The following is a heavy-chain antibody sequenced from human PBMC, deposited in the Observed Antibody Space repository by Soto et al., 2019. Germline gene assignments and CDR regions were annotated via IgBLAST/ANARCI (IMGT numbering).Heavy chain of an antibody. J-gene: IGHJ4*02. Sequence: SETLSLTCTVSGGSITTGGYYWSWIRQLPGKGLEWIGHRYYSESTYYNPSLKSRVSISLDTSKNQFSLKLSFVTAADTAMYYCARNKSSGRSWHSWSLDYWGQGTLVTVSS. V-gene: IGHV4-31*03. CDR3: ARNKSSGRSWHSWSLDY. CDR1: GGSITTGGYY. CDR2: RYYSEST. D-gene: IGHD2-15*01.